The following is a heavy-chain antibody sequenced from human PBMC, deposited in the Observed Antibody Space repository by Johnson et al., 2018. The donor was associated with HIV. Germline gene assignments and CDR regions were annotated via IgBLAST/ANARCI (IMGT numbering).Heavy chain of an antibody. CDR3: ASEVRGVLDI. CDR1: GFTFSDYY. CDR2: IYSGGST. D-gene: IGHD3-10*01. V-gene: IGHV3-66*01. J-gene: IGHJ3*02. Sequence: VQLVESWGGVVHPGRSLRLSCAASGFTFSDYYMSWIRQAPGKGLEWVSVIYSGGSTYYADSVKGRFTISRDNSKNTLYLQMNSLRVEDTAVYYCASEVRGVLDIWGQGTVVTVSS.